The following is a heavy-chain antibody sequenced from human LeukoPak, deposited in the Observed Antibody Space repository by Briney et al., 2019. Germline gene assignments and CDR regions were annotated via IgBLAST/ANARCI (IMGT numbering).Heavy chain of an antibody. J-gene: IGHJ6*02. D-gene: IGHD3-16*01. CDR1: GFTVSSNY. Sequence: PGGSLRLSCAASGFTVSSNYMSWVRQAPGKGLEWVSVIYSGGSTYYADSVKGRFTISRDNSKNTLYLQVNSLRADDTAVYYCARDPYLGYGMDVWGQGTTVTVSS. V-gene: IGHV3-53*01. CDR3: ARDPYLGYGMDV. CDR2: IYSGGST.